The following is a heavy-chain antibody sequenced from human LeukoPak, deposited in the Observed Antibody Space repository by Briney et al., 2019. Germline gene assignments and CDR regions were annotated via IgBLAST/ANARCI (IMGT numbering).Heavy chain of an antibody. D-gene: IGHD5-12*01. CDR2: IYYSDST. J-gene: IGHJ4*02. CDR3: ARTPIYSGYDYPFDY. V-gene: IGHV4-59*01. Sequence: SETLSLTCTVSGDSITSYYWSWIRQPPGKGLEWIGYIYYSDSTNYNPSLKSRVTISVDTSKNRFSLKLNSVTAADTAVYYCARTPIYSGYDYPFDYWGQGTLVTVSS. CDR1: GDSITSYY.